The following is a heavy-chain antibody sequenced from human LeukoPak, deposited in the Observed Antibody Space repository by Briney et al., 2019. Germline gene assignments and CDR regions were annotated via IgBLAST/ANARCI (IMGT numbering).Heavy chain of an antibody. Sequence: SETLSLTRTVSGGSINIYYWSWIRQPPGKGRECIGYLHSSGSAKYNPSLKTRVTMSVDASKNQFSLKLSSVTAADTAVYYCARRGGVGIGGRPSNYYYMDVWGKGTTVTVSS. CDR1: GGSINIYY. V-gene: IGHV4-4*09. CDR2: LHSSGSA. CDR3: ARRGGVGIGGRPSNYYYMDV. J-gene: IGHJ6*03. D-gene: IGHD6-6*01.